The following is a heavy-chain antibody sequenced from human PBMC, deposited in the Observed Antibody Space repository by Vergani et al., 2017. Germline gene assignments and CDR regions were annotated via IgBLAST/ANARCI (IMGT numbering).Heavy chain of an antibody. J-gene: IGHJ4*02. D-gene: IGHD3-3*01. CDR1: GFTFSDYY. Sequence: QVQLVESGGGLVKPGGSLRLSCAASGFTFSDYYMSWLRQAPGTGLEWVSNISSSSSYTNYADSVQGRFTISRDNAKNSLYLQMNSLIAEDTAVYYCASTGFGVGAYSSRDDWGQGTLVTVSP. CDR3: ASTGFGVGAYSSRDD. V-gene: IGHV3-11*06. CDR2: ISSSSSYT.